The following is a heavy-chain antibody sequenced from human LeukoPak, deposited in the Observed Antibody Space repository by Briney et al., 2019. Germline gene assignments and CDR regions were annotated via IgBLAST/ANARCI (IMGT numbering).Heavy chain of an antibody. CDR2: IIPLFGTA. V-gene: IGHV1-69*06. Sequence: ASVKVSCKTSGYTFTDSYIHWVRQAPGQGLEWMGRIIPLFGTADYAQRYQGRVTISADNSLNTAYLELSSLTSEDTAVYYCASPYDYGDHYLDALHIWGQGTIVTVSS. D-gene: IGHD4-17*01. J-gene: IGHJ3*02. CDR1: GYTFTDSY. CDR3: ASPYDYGDHYLDALHI.